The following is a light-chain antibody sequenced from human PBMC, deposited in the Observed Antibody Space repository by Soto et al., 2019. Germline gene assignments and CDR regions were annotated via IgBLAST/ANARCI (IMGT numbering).Light chain of an antibody. CDR3: QSYDTSLGDWV. Sequence: QSVLTQQPSASGAPGQTVTISCSGSDSNIGAGYDLHWYQQLPGTAPKLLIHSNYLRASGVPDRFSASKSVTSASLAIIGLQADDEADYYCQSYDTSLGDWVFGGGTKLTVL. J-gene: IGLJ3*02. CDR2: SNY. CDR1: DSNIGAGYD. V-gene: IGLV1-40*01.